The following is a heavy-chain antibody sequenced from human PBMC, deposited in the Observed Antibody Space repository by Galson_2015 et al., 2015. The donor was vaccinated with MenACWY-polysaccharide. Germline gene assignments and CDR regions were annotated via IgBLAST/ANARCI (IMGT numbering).Heavy chain of an antibody. J-gene: IGHJ4*02. CDR2: ISSNGGTT. CDR1: GFTFSSYA. V-gene: IGHV3-64D*08. CDR3: ARLSGWYFLNY. Sequence: SLRLSCAASGFTFSSYAMKWVRQAPGQGLEYVSAISSNGGTTYYADSVKGRFTISRDNSENSLYLQMSSLRVEDTAVYYCARLSGWYFLNYWGQGTLVTVSS. D-gene: IGHD6-19*01.